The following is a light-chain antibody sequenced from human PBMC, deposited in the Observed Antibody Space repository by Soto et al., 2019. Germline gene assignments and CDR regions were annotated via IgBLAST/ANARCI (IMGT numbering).Light chain of an antibody. V-gene: IGLV1-40*01. CDR3: QSYDSSLNGSYV. J-gene: IGLJ1*01. CDR2: GNT. CDR1: SSNIGADYD. Sequence: QSVLTQPPSVSGAPGQRVTISCTGSSSNIGADYDVQWYQHLPGTAPKLLIYGNTNRPLGVPDRFSVSKSGTSASLAITGLQAEDEADYYCQSYDSSLNGSYVFGTGTKVTVL.